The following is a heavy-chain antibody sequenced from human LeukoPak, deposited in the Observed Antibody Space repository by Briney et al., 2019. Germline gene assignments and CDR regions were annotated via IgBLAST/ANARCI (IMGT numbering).Heavy chain of an antibody. Sequence: PGGSLRLSCAASGFTFDDYAMHWVRQAPGKGLEWVSGISWNSGSIGYADSVKGRFTISRDNAKNSLYLQMNSLRAEDTAVYYCARSTFSGPDPAQSGLFDYWGQGTLVTVTS. CDR1: GFTFDDYA. V-gene: IGHV3-9*01. CDR3: ARSTFSGPDPAQSGLFDY. CDR2: ISWNSGSI. J-gene: IGHJ4*02. D-gene: IGHD2-15*01.